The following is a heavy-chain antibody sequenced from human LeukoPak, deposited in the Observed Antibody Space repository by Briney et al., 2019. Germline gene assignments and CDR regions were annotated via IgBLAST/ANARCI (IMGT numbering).Heavy chain of an antibody. D-gene: IGHD2-21*01. CDR3: AKDLHCGGDCYSHPLDY. V-gene: IGHV3-23*01. CDR1: GLTFSRYA. CDR2: IGATDGLQ. Sequence: GGSPRLSCAASGLTFSRYAMSWARHAPGKGPESASSIGATDGLQNYADSVKGRFTISRDNSKNTLYLQMNSLRAEDTAVYYCAKDLHCGGDCYSHPLDYWGQGALVTVSS. J-gene: IGHJ4*02.